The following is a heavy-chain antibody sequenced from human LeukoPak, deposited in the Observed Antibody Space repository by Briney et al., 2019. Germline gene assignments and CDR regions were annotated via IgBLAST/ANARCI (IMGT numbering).Heavy chain of an antibody. CDR2: IITIFGIA. Sequence: GASVKVSCKASGDTFSSYAISWVRQAPGQGLEWMGGIITIFGIANYAQKFQGRVTITADKSTSTAYMELSRLRSEDTAVYYCANQQSRYDILTGYYRYFDYWGQGTLVTVSS. D-gene: IGHD3-9*01. CDR3: ANQQSRYDILTGYYRYFDY. CDR1: GDTFSSYA. J-gene: IGHJ4*02. V-gene: IGHV1-69*17.